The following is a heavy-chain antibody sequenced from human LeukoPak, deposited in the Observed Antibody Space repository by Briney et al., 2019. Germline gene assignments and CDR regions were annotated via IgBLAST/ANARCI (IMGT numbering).Heavy chain of an antibody. CDR1: GYTFTSYG. V-gene: IGHV1-46*01. Sequence: GASVKVSCKASGYTFTSYGISWVRQAPGQGLEWMGIINPSGGSTSYAQKFQGRVTMTRDMSTSTVYMELSSLRSEDTAVYYCARAPYGITGTFFGSAFDIWGQGTMVTVSS. D-gene: IGHD1-20*01. J-gene: IGHJ3*02. CDR2: INPSGGST. CDR3: ARAPYGITGTFFGSAFDI.